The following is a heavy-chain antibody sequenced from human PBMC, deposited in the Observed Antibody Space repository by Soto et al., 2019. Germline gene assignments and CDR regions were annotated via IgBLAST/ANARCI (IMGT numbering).Heavy chain of an antibody. CDR3: AHHLSSDYDGAFDI. J-gene: IGHJ3*02. Sequence: QITLKESGPTLVKPTQTLTLTCTFSGFSLSTSGVGVGWIRQPPGKALEWLALIYWDDDKRYSPSLKSRLNLTKDTSKSHVVRTMTNMDPVDTATYYCAHHLSSDYDGAFDIWGQGTMVTVSS. CDR2: IYWDDDK. CDR1: GFSLSTSGVG. D-gene: IGHD4-17*01. V-gene: IGHV2-5*02.